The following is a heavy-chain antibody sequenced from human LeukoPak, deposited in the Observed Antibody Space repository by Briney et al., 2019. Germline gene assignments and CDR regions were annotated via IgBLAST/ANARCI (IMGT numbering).Heavy chain of an antibody. V-gene: IGHV1-2*02. CDR2: INPDSGGT. J-gene: IGHJ3*02. CDR1: GYTFTGYY. CDR3: ASLGRITMIVVVTDDAFDI. Sequence: ASVKVSCKASGYTFTGYYMHWVRQAPGQGLEWMGWINPDSGGTNCAQKFQGRVTMTRDTSISTAYMELSRLRSDDTAVYYCASLGRITMIVVVTDDAFDIWGQGTMVTVSS. D-gene: IGHD3-22*01.